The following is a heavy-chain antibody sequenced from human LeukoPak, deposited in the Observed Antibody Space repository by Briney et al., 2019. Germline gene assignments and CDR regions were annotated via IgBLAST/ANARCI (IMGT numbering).Heavy chain of an antibody. V-gene: IGHV3-20*01. CDR2: INWNGGST. D-gene: IGHD6-6*01. CDR3: AREKYSSSSDQNWFDP. J-gene: IGHJ5*02. Sequence: GGSLRLSCAASRFTFDDYGMSWVRQAPGKGLEWVSGINWNGGSTGYADSVKGRFTISRDNAKNSLYLQMNSLRAEDTALYHCAREKYSSSSDQNWFDPWGQGTLVTVSS. CDR1: RFTFDDYG.